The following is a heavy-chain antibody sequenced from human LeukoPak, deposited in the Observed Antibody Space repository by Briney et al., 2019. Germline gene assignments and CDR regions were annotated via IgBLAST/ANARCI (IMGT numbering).Heavy chain of an antibody. CDR1: GFTFSSYS. Sequence: PGGSLRLSCAASGFTFSSYSMNWVRQAPGKGLEWVSSISSSSSYIYYADSVKGRFTISRDNAKNSLYLQMNSLRAEDTALYYCASDLSSSWYPPGVNYYYMDVWGKGTTVTVSS. D-gene: IGHD6-13*01. J-gene: IGHJ6*03. CDR2: ISSSSSYI. V-gene: IGHV3-21*01. CDR3: ASDLSSSWYPPGVNYYYMDV.